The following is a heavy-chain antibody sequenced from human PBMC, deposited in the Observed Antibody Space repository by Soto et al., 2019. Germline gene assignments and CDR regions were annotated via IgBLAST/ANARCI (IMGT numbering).Heavy chain of an antibody. J-gene: IGHJ5*02. CDR3: ARQVLYYYGSGSSGYNWFDP. Sequence: PSETLSLTCTVSGGSISSSSYYWGWIRQPPGKGLEWIGSIYYSGSTYYNPSLKSRVTISVDTSKNRFSLKLSSVTAADTAVYYCARQVLYYYGSGSSGYNWFDPWGQGTLVTVSS. V-gene: IGHV4-39*01. CDR2: IYYSGST. CDR1: GGSISSSSYY. D-gene: IGHD3-10*01.